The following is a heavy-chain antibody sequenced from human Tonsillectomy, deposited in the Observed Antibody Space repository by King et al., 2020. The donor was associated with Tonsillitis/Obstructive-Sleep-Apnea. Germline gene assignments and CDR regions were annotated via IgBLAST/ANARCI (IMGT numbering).Heavy chain of an antibody. V-gene: IGHV4-31*01. CDR3: ASSIPPSYYYYMDV. J-gene: IGHJ6*03. CDR2: ISYSGGT. D-gene: IGHD2-2*02. Sequence: PLQESGPGLVKPSQTLSLTCTVSGGSISSGGYYWSWIRQHPGKGLEWIGYISYSGGTYYNPSLKSPLTISLDRSKNQFSLKLSSVTAADTAVYYCASSIPPSYYYYMDVWGKGTTVTVSS. CDR1: GGSISSGGYY.